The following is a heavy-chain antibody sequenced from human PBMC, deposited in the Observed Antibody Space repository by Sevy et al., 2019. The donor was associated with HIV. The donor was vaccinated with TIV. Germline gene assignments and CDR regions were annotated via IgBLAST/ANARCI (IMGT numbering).Heavy chain of an antibody. J-gene: IGHJ4*01. Sequence: GGSLRLSCAASGFTFSIYYMTWARQAPGKGLEWVANIKSDGSDKYYVDSVKGRFTISRDNAKNSLYLQMNSLTAEDTAVHYCARYGGYIDHWGHGTLVTVSS. CDR1: GFTFSIYY. D-gene: IGHD2-15*01. V-gene: IGHV3-7*01. CDR3: ARYGGYIDH. CDR2: IKSDGSDK.